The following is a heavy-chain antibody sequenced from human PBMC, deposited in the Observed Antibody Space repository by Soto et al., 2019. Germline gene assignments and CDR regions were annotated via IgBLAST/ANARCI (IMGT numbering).Heavy chain of an antibody. J-gene: IGHJ4*02. Sequence: EVQLWESGGGLVQPGGSLRLSCAAPGFTFSSYAMSWVRQAPGKGLEWVSVISSSSGRTYYADSVKGRFTISRDNSKNTLYLQMNSLRAEDTAVYYCAKDRSSTWYDFDYWGQGTLVTVSS. CDR1: GFTFSSYA. D-gene: IGHD6-13*01. CDR3: AKDRSSTWYDFDY. V-gene: IGHV3-23*01. CDR2: ISSSSGRT.